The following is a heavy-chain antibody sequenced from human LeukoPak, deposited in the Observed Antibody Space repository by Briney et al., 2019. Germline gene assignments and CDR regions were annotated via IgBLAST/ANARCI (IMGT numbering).Heavy chain of an antibody. CDR2: IKQDGSEK. V-gene: IGHV3-7*01. J-gene: IGHJ4*02. CDR3: ARDYYYGSGSYYSPGDY. D-gene: IGHD3-10*01. CDR1: GFTFSSYW. Sequence: PGGSLRLFCAASGFTFSSYWMSWVRQAPGKGLEWVANIKQDGSEKYYVDSVKGRFTISRDNAKNSLYLQMNSLRAEDTAVYYCARDYYYGSGSYYSPGDYWGQGTLVTVSS.